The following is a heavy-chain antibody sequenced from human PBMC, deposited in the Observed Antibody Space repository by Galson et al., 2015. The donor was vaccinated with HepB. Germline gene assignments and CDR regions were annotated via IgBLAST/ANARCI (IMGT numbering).Heavy chain of an antibody. CDR1: GLTFGRHS. Sequence: SLRLSCAASGLTFGRHSMNWVRQAPGKGLEWISYIRSDSGVTKYPDSVKGRFTISRDNARNSLYLQMNSLRDEDTAVYYCARGLGSASYSDHRFDPWGQGTLVTVSS. CDR3: ARGLGSASYSDHRFDP. J-gene: IGHJ5*02. CDR2: IRSDSGVT. V-gene: IGHV3-48*02. D-gene: IGHD3-10*01.